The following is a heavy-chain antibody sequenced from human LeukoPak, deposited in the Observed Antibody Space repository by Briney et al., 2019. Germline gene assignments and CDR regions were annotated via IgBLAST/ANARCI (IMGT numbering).Heavy chain of an antibody. V-gene: IGHV3-20*04. CDR3: ARVGFWSGYYYFDY. CDR1: GFTFGDYG. CDR2: INWNGGST. Sequence: GGSLRLSCAASGFTFGDYGMSWVRQAPGKGLEWVSGINWNGGSTGYADSVKGRFTISRDNAKNSLYLQMNSLRAEDTALYYCARVGFWSGYYYFDYWGQGTLVTVSS. D-gene: IGHD3-3*01. J-gene: IGHJ4*02.